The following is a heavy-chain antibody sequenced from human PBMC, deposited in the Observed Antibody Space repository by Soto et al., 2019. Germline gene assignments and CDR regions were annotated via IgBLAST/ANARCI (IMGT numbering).Heavy chain of an antibody. Sequence: QVQLVQSGAEVKKPGASVKVSCKASGYTFTSYGISWVRQAPGQGLEWMGWISAYNGNTNYAQKLQGRVTMTKDTSTRTAYMELRSLRSDDTAVYYCARDGGYCSGGSCPTAYYYYGMDVWGQGTTVTVSS. CDR2: ISAYNGNT. V-gene: IGHV1-18*01. D-gene: IGHD2-15*01. CDR1: GYTFTSYG. J-gene: IGHJ6*02. CDR3: ARDGGYCSGGSCPTAYYYYGMDV.